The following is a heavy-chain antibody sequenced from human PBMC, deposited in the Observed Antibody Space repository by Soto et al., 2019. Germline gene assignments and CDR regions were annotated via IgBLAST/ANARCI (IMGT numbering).Heavy chain of an antibody. Sequence: ASVKVSCKASGYTFTSYYIHWVRQAPGQGLEWMGIINPSGGSTSYTQKFQGRFTITRDNDKKSVFLQMNSLRADDTAVYYCARTATDIPFDFWGQGTLVTVSS. CDR1: GYTFTSYY. CDR3: ARTATDIPFDF. V-gene: IGHV1-46*01. CDR2: INPSGGST. J-gene: IGHJ4*02. D-gene: IGHD2-21*01.